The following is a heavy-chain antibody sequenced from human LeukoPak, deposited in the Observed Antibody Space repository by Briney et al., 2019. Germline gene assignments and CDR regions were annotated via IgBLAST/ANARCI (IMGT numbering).Heavy chain of an antibody. CDR2: IRYDGSRK. V-gene: IGHV3-30*02. J-gene: IGHJ4*02. CDR1: GFSFSSFG. D-gene: IGHD4-23*01. CDR3: AKDYGDFGGSSSYLDH. Sequence: GGSLRLSCAASGFSFSSFGMHWVRQAPGMGLEWVTSIRYDGSRKHYTDSVKGRFTISRDKSKNTLYLQMNSLRDKDTAVYYCAKDYGDFGGSSSYLDHWGQGTLVTVSS.